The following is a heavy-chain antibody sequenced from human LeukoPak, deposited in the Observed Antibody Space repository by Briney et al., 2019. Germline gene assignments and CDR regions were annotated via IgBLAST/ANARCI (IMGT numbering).Heavy chain of an antibody. J-gene: IGHJ4*02. CDR3: AKESDVAAAGIDY. V-gene: IGHV3-30*02. Sequence: PGGSLRLSCAASGFIFSGYGMHWVRQAPGKGLQWVTFIRYEGSSKYYADSVKGRFTISRDNSKNTLYLQMNSLRVEDTAVYYCAKESDVAAAGIDYWGQGTLVTVSS. CDR2: IRYEGSSK. CDR1: GFIFSGYG. D-gene: IGHD6-13*01.